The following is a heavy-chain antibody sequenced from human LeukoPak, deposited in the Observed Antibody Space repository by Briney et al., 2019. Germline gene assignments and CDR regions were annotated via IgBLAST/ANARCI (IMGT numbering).Heavy chain of an antibody. V-gene: IGHV5-51*01. J-gene: IGHJ4*02. CDR2: IYPGDSDT. CDR3: ARLGSTFHLSPPPDFDY. CDR1: GYSFTSYW. Sequence: GESLKISCKGSGYSFTSYWIGWVRQMPGKGLEWMGIIYPGDSDTRYSPSFQGQVTISADKSISTAYLQWSSLKASDTAMYYCARLGSTFHLSPPPDFDYWGQGTLVTVSS. D-gene: IGHD2-2*01.